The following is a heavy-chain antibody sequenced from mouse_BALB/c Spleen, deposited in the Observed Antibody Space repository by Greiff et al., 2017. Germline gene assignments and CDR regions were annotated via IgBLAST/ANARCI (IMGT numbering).Heavy chain of an antibody. V-gene: IGHV3-2*02. J-gene: IGHJ2*01. Sequence: EVHLVESGPGLVKPSQSLSLTCTVTGYSITSDYAWNWIRQFPGNKLEWMGYISYSGSTSYNPSLKSRISITRDTSKNQFFLQLNSVTTEDTATYYCARRYYFDYWGQGTTLTVSS. CDR2: ISYSGST. CDR1: GYSITSDYA. CDR3: ARRYYFDY.